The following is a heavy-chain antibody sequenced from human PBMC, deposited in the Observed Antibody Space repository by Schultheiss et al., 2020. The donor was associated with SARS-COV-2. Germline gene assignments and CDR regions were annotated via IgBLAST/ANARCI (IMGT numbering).Heavy chain of an antibody. CDR3: ARAVGPISPQYFDY. J-gene: IGHJ4*02. D-gene: IGHD3/OR15-3a*01. V-gene: IGHV4-30-4*01. CDR1: GGSISSGDYY. CDR2: IYYSGST. Sequence: SETLSLTCTVSGGSISSGDYYWSWIRQPPGKGLEWIGYIYYSGSTYYNPSLKSRVTISVDTSKNQFSLKLSSVTAADTAVYYCARAVGPISPQYFDYWGQGTLVTVSS.